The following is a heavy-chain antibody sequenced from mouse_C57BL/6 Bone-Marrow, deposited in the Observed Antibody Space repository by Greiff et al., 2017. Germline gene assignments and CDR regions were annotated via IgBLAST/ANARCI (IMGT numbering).Heavy chain of an antibody. J-gene: IGHJ4*01. V-gene: IGHV1-81*01. CDR1: GYTFTSSG. CDR3: ARDLLGLYAMDY. CDR2: IYPRSGNT. D-gene: IGHD2-10*01. Sequence: QVQLQQSGAELARPGASVKLSCKASGYTFTSSGISWVKQRTGQGLEWIGEIYPRSGNTYYNEKFKGKATLTADKSSSTAYMELRSLTSEDSAVYFCARDLLGLYAMDYWGQGTSVTVSS.